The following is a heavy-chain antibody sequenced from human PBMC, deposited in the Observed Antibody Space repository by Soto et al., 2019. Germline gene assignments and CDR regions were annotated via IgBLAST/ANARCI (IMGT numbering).Heavy chain of an antibody. Sequence: QVQLVQSGAEVKKPGASVKVSCKASGYTFTSYAMHWVRQAPGQRLEWMGWINAGNGNTKYSQKFQGRVTITRDTSASTAYMELSSLRSEDTAVYYCARAPYDYVTLTGYYVYYMDVWGKGTTVTVSS. CDR2: INAGNGNT. CDR1: GYTFTSYA. D-gene: IGHD3-9*01. CDR3: ARAPYDYVTLTGYYVYYMDV. J-gene: IGHJ6*03. V-gene: IGHV1-3*01.